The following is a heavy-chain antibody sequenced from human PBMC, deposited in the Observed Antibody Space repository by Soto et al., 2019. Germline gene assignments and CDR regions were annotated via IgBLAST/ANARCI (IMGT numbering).Heavy chain of an antibody. J-gene: IGHJ4*02. CDR3: ARVLVGATEYFDY. CDR2: ISSSSSYT. D-gene: IGHD1-26*01. V-gene: IGHV3-21*01. Sequence: AGGSLRLSCAASGFTCSSYSMNWVRQAPGKGLEWVSSISSSSSYTNYADSVKGRFTISRDNAKNSLYLQMNSLRAEDTAVYYCARVLVGATEYFDYWGQGTLVTVSS. CDR1: GFTCSSYS.